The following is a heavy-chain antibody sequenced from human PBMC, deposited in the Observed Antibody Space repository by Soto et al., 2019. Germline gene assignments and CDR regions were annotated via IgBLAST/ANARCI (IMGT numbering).Heavy chain of an antibody. V-gene: IGHV5-51*01. Sequence: PVESLKISCSGSGDSFTSYWIGWVRQMPGKGLEWMGIIYPGDSDTRYSPSFQGQVTISADKSISTAYLQWSSLKASDTAMYYCARPLIDSGGEFDYWGQGTLVTVSS. CDR3: ARPLIDSGGEFDY. CDR2: IYPGDSDT. CDR1: GDSFTSYW. J-gene: IGHJ4*02. D-gene: IGHD5-12*01.